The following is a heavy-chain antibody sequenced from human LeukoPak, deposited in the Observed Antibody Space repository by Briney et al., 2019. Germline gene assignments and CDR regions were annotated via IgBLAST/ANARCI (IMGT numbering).Heavy chain of an antibody. J-gene: IGHJ4*02. D-gene: IGHD6-13*01. CDR3: ARHGMVAAAGRGYFDY. V-gene: IGHV4-30-4*08. Sequence: SETLSLTCTVSGGSISSGDYYWSWIRQPPGKGLEWIGYIYYSGSTYYNPSLKSRVTISVDTSKNQFSLKLSSVTAADTAVYYCARHGMVAAAGRGYFDYWGQGTLVTVSS. CDR1: GGSISSGDYY. CDR2: IYYSGST.